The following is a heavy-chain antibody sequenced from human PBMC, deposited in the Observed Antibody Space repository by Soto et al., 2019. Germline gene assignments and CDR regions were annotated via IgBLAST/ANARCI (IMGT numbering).Heavy chain of an antibody. CDR2: ITPYNGNT. V-gene: IGHV1-18*01. CDR3: ARDTSLYFDY. D-gene: IGHD2-2*01. CDR1: NYTFITYG. J-gene: IGHJ4*02. Sequence: QVQLVQSGAEVKKPGASVKVSCKASNYTFITYGITWVRQAPGQGLEWVGWITPYNGNTNYGQNFQGRVTMTADTSTSTAYMELGSLTTDDTAVYYCARDTSLYFDYWGQGTRVTVSS.